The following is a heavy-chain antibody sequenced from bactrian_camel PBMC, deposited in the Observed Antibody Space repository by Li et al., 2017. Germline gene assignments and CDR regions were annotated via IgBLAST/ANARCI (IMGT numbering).Heavy chain of an antibody. Sequence: HVQLVESGGGSVQAGGSLRLSCTAPDLTSHACTVEWYRQVDGQQREWVSSIAFDDTATYAGSVKGRFTISKDKAKDTVYLQMNDLKPDDTAMYYCAVSRTGGMDYFCGAWGYSYWGQGTQVTVS. J-gene: IGHJ4*01. CDR1: DLTSHACT. CDR2: IAFDDTA. V-gene: IGHV3S53*01. D-gene: IGHD3*01. CDR3: AVSRTGGMDYFCGAWGYSY.